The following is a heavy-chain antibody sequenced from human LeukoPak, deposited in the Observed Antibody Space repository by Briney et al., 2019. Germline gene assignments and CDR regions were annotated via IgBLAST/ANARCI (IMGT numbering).Heavy chain of an antibody. CDR1: GFSFSNYG. V-gene: IGHV3-23*01. Sequence: GGSLRLSCAASGFSFSNYGMNWVRQAPGKGLEWVSGITGNGATTNYADSVKGRFTISRDNSRNTVYLQMNSLRAEDTAVYYCANDLGWIQLNLGRGQGTLVTVSS. D-gene: IGHD5-18*01. CDR3: ANDLGWIQLNLG. CDR2: ITGNGATT. J-gene: IGHJ4*02.